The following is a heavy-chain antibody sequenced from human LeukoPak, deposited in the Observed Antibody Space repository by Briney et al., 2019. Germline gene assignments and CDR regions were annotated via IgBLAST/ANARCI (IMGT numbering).Heavy chain of an antibody. J-gene: IGHJ4*02. CDR3: ARDPPPGSSWYFRAYFDY. Sequence: AASVKVSCKASGGTFSSYAISWVRQAPGQGLEWMGRIIPSRGIANYAQKFQGGVTIAAEKSTRTAYMEPSSLRSEATAVYYCARDPPPGSSWYFRAYFDYWGQGTLVTVS. CDR1: GGTFSSYA. CDR2: IIPSRGIA. V-gene: IGHV1-69*04. D-gene: IGHD6-13*01.